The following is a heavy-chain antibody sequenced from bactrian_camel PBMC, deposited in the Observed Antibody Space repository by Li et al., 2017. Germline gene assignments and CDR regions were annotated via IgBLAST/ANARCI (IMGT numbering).Heavy chain of an antibody. CDR3: AAHFRMCNRAASQLRVDEYAF. CDR1: RYPYSSNC. Sequence: HVQLVESGGGSVQAGGSLRLSCAVYRYPYSSNCMAWFRQVPGKAREAVALIGDDGATKYADSVKGRFTISKDNAKNTLYLQMNNLKPEDSAMYYCAAHFRMCNRAASQLRVDEYAFWGQGTQVTVS. D-gene: IGHD5*01. V-gene: IGHV3S53*01. CDR2: IGDDGAT. J-gene: IGHJ4*01.